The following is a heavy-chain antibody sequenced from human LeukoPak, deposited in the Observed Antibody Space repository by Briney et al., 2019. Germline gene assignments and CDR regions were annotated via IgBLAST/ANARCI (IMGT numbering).Heavy chain of an antibody. CDR1: GFTFSSYG. CDR2: IRYDGSNK. D-gene: IGHD7-27*01. Sequence: PGGSLRLSCAASGFTFSSYGMHWVRQAPGKGLEWVAFIRYDGSNKYYADSVKGRFTISRDNSKNTLYLQMNSLRAEDTAVYYCAREPEAGDSPDYWGQGTLVTVSS. CDR3: AREPEAGDSPDY. V-gene: IGHV3-30*02. J-gene: IGHJ4*02.